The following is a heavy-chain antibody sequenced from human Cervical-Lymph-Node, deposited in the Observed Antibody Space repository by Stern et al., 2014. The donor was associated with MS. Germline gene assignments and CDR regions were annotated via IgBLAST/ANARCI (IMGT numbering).Heavy chain of an antibody. CDR3: ARSDRLWGSFDY. CDR2: ISYIGST. D-gene: IGHD3-16*01. V-gene: IGHV4-31*03. CDR1: GASISTDY. Sequence: QVQLQESGPGLVKPSQTLSLTCTVSGASISTDYWRWIRQHPGKGLEWIAYISYIGSTYYNPSLKSRVSISADTSKNQFSLNLTSVTAADTALYYCARSDRLWGSFDYWGQGTLVAVSS. J-gene: IGHJ4*02.